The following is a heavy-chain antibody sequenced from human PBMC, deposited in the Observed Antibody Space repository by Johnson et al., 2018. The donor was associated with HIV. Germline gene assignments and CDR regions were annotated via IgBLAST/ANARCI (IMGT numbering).Heavy chain of an antibody. V-gene: IGHV3-11*04. CDR2: ISGSGFDT. D-gene: IGHD1-7*01. Sequence: QEQLVESGGDLIKPGGSLRLSCAVSNFTFKDFYMSWIRQAPGKGLEWLSYISGSGFDTYYADSVKGRFTISRDNAKNSLFLQMNGLRAEDTAVYYCARAPYNGNLGLFDAFDVWGQGTKVTVSA. CDR1: NFTFKDFY. CDR3: ARAPYNGNLGLFDAFDV. J-gene: IGHJ3*01.